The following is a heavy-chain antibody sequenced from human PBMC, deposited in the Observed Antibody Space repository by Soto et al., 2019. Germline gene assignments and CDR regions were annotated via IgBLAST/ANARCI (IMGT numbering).Heavy chain of an antibody. D-gene: IGHD6-13*01. Sequence: QVQLVESGGGVVQPGRSLRLSCAASGFTFSSYAMHWVRQAPGKGLEWVAVISYDGSNKYYADSVKGRFTISRDNSKNTLYLQMNSLRAEDTAVYYCARDGGSGSSWTRYYYYYGMDVWGQGTTVTVSS. J-gene: IGHJ6*02. CDR1: GFTFSSYA. CDR3: ARDGGSGSSWTRYYYYYGMDV. V-gene: IGHV3-30-3*01. CDR2: ISYDGSNK.